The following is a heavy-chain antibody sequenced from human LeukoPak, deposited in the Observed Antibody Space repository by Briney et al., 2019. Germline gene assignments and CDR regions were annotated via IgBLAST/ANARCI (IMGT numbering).Heavy chain of an antibody. J-gene: IGHJ4*02. CDR2: IEYSGST. Sequence: SETLSLTCAVSSGSIGSYYWSWVRQPPGKGREWIAYIEYSGSTRYNSSLESRLTISVDTSKNQFSLKLTSVTPADSAVYYCARLALGYCSGGTCPYYFDHWGQGTLVTVSS. V-gene: IGHV4-59*01. CDR1: SGSIGSYY. CDR3: ARLALGYCSGGTCPYYFDH. D-gene: IGHD2-15*01.